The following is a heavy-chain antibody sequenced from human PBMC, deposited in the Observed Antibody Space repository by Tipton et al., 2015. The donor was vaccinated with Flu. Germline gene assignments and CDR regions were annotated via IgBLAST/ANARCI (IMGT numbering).Heavy chain of an antibody. V-gene: IGHV3-7*01. CDR2: IKQDGTDK. CDR1: GFTFSNYW. J-gene: IGHJ4*02. CDR3: ARDTPGDLDY. D-gene: IGHD4-17*01. Sequence: SLRLSCAASGFTFSNYWVAWVRQAPGKGLEWVANIKQDGTDKNYVDSVKGRFTISRDNAKDSLYLQMNSLRAEDTALYYCARDTPGDLDYWGQGTLVTVAS.